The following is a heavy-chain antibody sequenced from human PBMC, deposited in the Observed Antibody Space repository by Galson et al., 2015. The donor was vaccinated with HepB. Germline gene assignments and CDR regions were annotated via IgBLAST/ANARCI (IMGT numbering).Heavy chain of an antibody. V-gene: IGHV5-51*01. J-gene: IGHJ5*02. CDR3: ARGHCSGGNCYNSDWFDP. CDR1: GYTFSNFW. CDR2: IYPGESDT. Sequence: QSGAEVKKPGESLKISCKGSGYTFSNFWIGWVRQMPGKGLEWMGIIYPGESDTRYSPSFQGQVTISADKSVSTAYLQWSSLKASDTAIYYCARGHCSGGNCYNSDWFDPWGQEPWSPSPQ. D-gene: IGHD2-15*01.